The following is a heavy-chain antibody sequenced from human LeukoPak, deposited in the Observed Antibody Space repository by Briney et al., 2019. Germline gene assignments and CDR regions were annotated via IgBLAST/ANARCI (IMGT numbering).Heavy chain of an antibody. CDR2: IITIFGTA. D-gene: IGHD4-17*01. CDR1: GGTFSSYA. Sequence: SSVKVSCKASGGTFSSYAISWVRQAPGQGLEWMGGIITIFGTANYAQKFQGRVTITTDESTSTAYMELSSLRSEDTAVYYCAWADYGDYAHGWFDPWGQGTLVAVS. J-gene: IGHJ5*02. CDR3: AWADYGDYAHGWFDP. V-gene: IGHV1-69*05.